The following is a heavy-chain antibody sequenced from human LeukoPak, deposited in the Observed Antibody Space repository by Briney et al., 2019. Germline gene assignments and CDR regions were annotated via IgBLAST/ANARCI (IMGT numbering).Heavy chain of an antibody. CDR1: GGSISSYY. CDR3: ARHRPYCSGGSCYRNFDY. J-gene: IGHJ4*02. V-gene: IGHV4-59*08. D-gene: IGHD2-15*01. CDR2: IYYSGST. Sequence: SETLSLTCTVSGGSISSYYWSWVRQPPGKGLEWIGYIYYSGSTNYNPSLKSRVTISVDTSKNQFSLKLSSVTAADTAVYYCARHRPYCSGGSCYRNFDYWGQGTLVTVSS.